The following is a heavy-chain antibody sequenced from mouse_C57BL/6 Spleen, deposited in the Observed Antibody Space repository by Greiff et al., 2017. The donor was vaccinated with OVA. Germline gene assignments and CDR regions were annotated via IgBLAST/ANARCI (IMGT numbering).Heavy chain of an antibody. V-gene: IGHV1-81*01. CDR3: ARLEGLGAPFDY. CDR2: IYPRSGNT. J-gene: IGHJ2*01. D-gene: IGHD4-1*01. CDR1: GYTFTSYG. Sequence: VQLVESGAELARPGASVKLSCKASGYTFTSYGISWVKQRTGQGLEWIGEIYPRSGNTYYNEKVKGKATLTADKSSSTAYMELRSLTSEDSAVYFCARLEGLGAPFDYWGQGTTLTVSS.